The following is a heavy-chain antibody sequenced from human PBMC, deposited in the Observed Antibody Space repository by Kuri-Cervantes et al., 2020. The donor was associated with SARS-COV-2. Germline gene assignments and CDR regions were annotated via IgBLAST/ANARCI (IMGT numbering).Heavy chain of an antibody. CDR1: GNTFSSYA. D-gene: IGHD2/OR15-2a*01. CDR2: IIPLLGTA. Sequence: SVKVSCKAFGNTFSSYAISWVRQAPGQGLEWMGRIIPLLGTASYAQKFQGLVTITADKSTNTAFMEVISLSSEGTAIYYCARDPNFENFSYYMDVWGKGTTVTFSS. V-gene: IGHV1-69*10. CDR3: ARDPNFENFSYYMDV. J-gene: IGHJ6*03.